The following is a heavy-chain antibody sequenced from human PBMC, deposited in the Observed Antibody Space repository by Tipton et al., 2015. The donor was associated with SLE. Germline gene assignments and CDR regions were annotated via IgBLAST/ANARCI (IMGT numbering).Heavy chain of an antibody. CDR3: AKSLAVSGGSPPA. CDR2: IRSDGSHK. V-gene: IGHV3-33*06. J-gene: IGHJ5*02. D-gene: IGHD5-12*01. Sequence: RSLRLSCATSGFSFSRYGMHWVRQASGKGLEWVSVIRSDGSHKYYADSVQGRFIISRDNSKNTLYLQMNSRRAEETGVYYCAKSLAVSGGSPPAWGQGALVTVSS. CDR1: GFSFSRYG.